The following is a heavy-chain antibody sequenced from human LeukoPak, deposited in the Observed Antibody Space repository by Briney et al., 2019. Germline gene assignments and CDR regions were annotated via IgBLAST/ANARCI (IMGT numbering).Heavy chain of an antibody. J-gene: IGHJ4*02. CDR2: IYTSGST. D-gene: IGHD6-13*01. CDR1: GGSISGYY. Sequence: PSETLSLTCTVSGGSISGYYWSWIRHPAGKGLELIGRIYTSGSTNYNPSLKSRVTMSVDTSKNQFSLKLSSVTAADTAVYYCARGPRAPIAAAYFDYWGQGTLVTVSS. V-gene: IGHV4-4*07. CDR3: ARGPRAPIAAAYFDY.